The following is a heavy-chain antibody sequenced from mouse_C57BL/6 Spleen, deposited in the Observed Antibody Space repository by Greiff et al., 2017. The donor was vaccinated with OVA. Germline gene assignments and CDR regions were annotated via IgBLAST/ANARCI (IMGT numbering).Heavy chain of an antibody. V-gene: IGHV1-55*01. J-gene: IGHJ4*01. CDR1: GYTFTSYW. Sequence: QVQLQQPGAELVKPGASVKMSCKASGYTFTSYWITWVKQRPGQGLEWIGDIYPGSGSTNYNEKFKSEATLTVDTSSSTAYMQLSSLTSEDSAVYYCATETYYGSSYVSMDYWGQGTSVTVSS. CDR2: IYPGSGST. D-gene: IGHD1-1*01. CDR3: ATETYYGSSYVSMDY.